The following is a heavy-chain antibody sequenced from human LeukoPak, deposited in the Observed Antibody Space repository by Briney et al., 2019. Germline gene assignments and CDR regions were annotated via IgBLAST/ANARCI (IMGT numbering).Heavy chain of an antibody. CDR1: GFTFSRDW. J-gene: IGHJ4*02. V-gene: IGHV3-7*01. D-gene: IGHD6-19*01. Sequence: GGSLRLSCAASGFTFSRDWMNWVRQAPGKTLEWVANINQDGSKKNYVDSVKGRFTISRDNAKNSLYLQMNSLRAEDTAVYYCARGTAVAGPLDYWGQGTLVTVSS. CDR2: INQDGSKK. CDR3: ARGTAVAGPLDY.